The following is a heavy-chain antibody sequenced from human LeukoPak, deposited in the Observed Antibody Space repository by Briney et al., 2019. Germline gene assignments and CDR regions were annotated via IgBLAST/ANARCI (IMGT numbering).Heavy chain of an antibody. D-gene: IGHD6-13*01. Sequence: ASVKVSCKASGGTFSSYAISWVRQAPGQGLEWMGGIIPIFGTANYAQKFQGRVTITRDTSASTAYMELSSLRSEDMAVYYCASNSGRYSSSWLPLYNWGQGTLVTVSS. J-gene: IGHJ4*02. CDR3: ASNSGRYSSSWLPLYN. V-gene: IGHV1-69*05. CDR1: GGTFSSYA. CDR2: IIPIFGTA.